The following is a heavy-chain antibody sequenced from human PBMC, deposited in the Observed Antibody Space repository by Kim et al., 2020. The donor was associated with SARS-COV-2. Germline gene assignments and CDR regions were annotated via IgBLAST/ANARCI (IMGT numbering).Heavy chain of an antibody. J-gene: IGHJ5*02. Sequence: SVKVSCKASGGTFSSYAISWVRQAPGQGLEWMGGIIPIFGTANYAQKFQGRVTITADESTSTAYMELSSLRSVDTAVYYCARDGEEPEEGNWFDPWGQGTLVTVSS. CDR3: ARDGEEPEEGNWFDP. D-gene: IGHD7-27*01. CDR1: GGTFSSYA. V-gene: IGHV1-69*13. CDR2: IIPIFGTA.